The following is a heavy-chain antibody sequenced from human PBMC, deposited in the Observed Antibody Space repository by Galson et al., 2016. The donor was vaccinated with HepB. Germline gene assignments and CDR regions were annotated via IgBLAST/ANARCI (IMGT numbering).Heavy chain of an antibody. J-gene: IGHJ3*02. CDR1: GYTFTDYY. CDR3: ARVSATVTTVRGRPNHPFDI. D-gene: IGHD4-17*01. V-gene: IGHV1-2*02. CDR2: INPSSGGT. Sequence: SVKVSCKASGYTFTDYYIHWVRLAPGQGLEWMAWINPSSGGTNYAQTFQGRVTMSRDTSRSTAYLEVSRLRSDDTAVYYCARVSATVTTVRGRPNHPFDIWGQGTMVTVSS.